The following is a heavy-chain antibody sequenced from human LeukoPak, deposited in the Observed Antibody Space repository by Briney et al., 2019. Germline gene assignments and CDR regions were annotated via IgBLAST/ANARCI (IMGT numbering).Heavy chain of an antibody. Sequence: PGGTLRLSCAASGFTFSSYGMSWVRQAPGKGLEWVSAISGSGGSTYYADSVKGRFTISRDNSKNTLYLQMNSLRAEDTAVYYCAKDLGYSYYYYYYMDVWGKGTTVTVSS. D-gene: IGHD1-1*01. J-gene: IGHJ6*03. CDR1: GFTFSSYG. CDR2: ISGSGGST. CDR3: AKDLGYSYYYYYYMDV. V-gene: IGHV3-23*01.